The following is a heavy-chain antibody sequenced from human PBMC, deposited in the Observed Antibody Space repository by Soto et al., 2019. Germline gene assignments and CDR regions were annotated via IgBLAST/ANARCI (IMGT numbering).Heavy chain of an antibody. J-gene: IGHJ6*04. Sequence: PSETLSLTCTVSGGSISSYYWSWIRRPPGKGLEWIGYIYYSGSTNYNPSLKSRVTISVDTSKNQFSLKLSSVTAADTAVYYCARARSDYDFWSGYWGWMDVWGKGTTVTVSS. D-gene: IGHD3-3*01. CDR2: IYYSGST. CDR3: ARARSDYDFWSGYWGWMDV. CDR1: GGSISSYY. V-gene: IGHV4-59*01.